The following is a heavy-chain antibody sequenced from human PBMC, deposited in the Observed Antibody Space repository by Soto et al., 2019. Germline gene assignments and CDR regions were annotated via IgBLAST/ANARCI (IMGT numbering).Heavy chain of an antibody. CDR1: GFPFSSYW. V-gene: IGHV3-74*01. D-gene: IGHD3-22*01. Sequence: EVQLVESGGGLVQPGESLTLSCAASGFPFSSYWMHWVRQAXXKGXXWXSRIKSDGSGTYYADSVQDRFTISRDNAXNXLYLQMNSXRVXDTAVYFCARGDGDRYDGNGYLGRHWGQGTLVTVSS. J-gene: IGHJ4*02. CDR3: ARGDGDRYDGNGYLGRH. CDR2: IKSDGSGT.